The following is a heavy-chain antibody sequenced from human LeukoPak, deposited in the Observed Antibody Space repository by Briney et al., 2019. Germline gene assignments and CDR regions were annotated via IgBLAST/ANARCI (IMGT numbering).Heavy chain of an antibody. D-gene: IGHD1-26*01. Sequence: PSETLSLTCTVSGGSISSSSYYWGWIRQPPGKGLEWIGSLYHSGSTHYNPSLKSRVTISVDTSKNQFSLKVNSVTAADTAVYYCARMEAWVGYTTGPRGFDYWGQGTLVTVTS. V-gene: IGHV4-39*07. J-gene: IGHJ4*02. CDR2: LYHSGST. CDR3: ARMEAWVGYTTGPRGFDY. CDR1: GGSISSSSYY.